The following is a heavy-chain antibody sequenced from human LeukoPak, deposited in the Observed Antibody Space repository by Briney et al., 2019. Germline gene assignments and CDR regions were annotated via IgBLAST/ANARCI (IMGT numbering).Heavy chain of an antibody. Sequence: SCKASGGTFSSYGMHWVRQAPGKGLEWVAFIQFDGSNKYYADSVKGRFTISRDNSKNTLYLQMNSLRAEDTAVYYCASGKGQWNDYYMDVWGKGTTVTVSS. CDR1: GGTFSSYG. J-gene: IGHJ6*03. V-gene: IGHV3-30*02. D-gene: IGHD1-1*01. CDR2: IQFDGSNK. CDR3: ASGKGQWNDYYMDV.